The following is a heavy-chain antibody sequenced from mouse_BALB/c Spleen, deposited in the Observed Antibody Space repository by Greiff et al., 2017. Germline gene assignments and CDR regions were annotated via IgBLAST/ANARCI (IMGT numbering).Heavy chain of an antibody. J-gene: IGHJ1*01. CDR1: GFTFSSFG. D-gene: IGHD1-1*01. CDR2: ISSGSSTI. V-gene: IGHV5-17*02. CDR3: ARSGITTVVASRYFDV. Sequence: EVHLVESGGGLVQPGGSRKLSCAASGFTFSSFGMHWVRQAPEKGLEWVAYISSGSSTIYYADTVKGRFTISRDNPKNTLFLQMTSLRSEDTAMYYCARSGITTVVASRYFDVWGAGTTVTVSS.